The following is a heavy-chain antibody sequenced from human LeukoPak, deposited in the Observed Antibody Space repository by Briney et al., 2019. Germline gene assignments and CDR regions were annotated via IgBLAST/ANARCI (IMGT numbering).Heavy chain of an antibody. CDR1: GCSISSSNW. CDR2: IYYSGST. J-gene: IGHJ3*02. CDR3: ARSVYYYDSSGSETVGAFDI. Sequence: SETLSLTCAVSGCSISSSNWWGWIRQPPGKGLEWIGYIYYSGSTYYNPPLKSRVTMSVDTSKNQFSLKLSSVTAVDTAVYYCARSVYYYDSSGSETVGAFDIWGQGTMVTVSS. V-gene: IGHV4-28*01. D-gene: IGHD3-22*01.